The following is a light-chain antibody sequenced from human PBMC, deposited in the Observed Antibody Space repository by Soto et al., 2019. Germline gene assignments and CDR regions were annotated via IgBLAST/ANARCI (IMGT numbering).Light chain of an antibody. V-gene: IGLV7-46*01. Sequence: QAVVTQEPSLTVSPGGTVTLTCGSSTGAVTSNHHPYWFQQMAGQAPRTLIYDTSNKHSWTPARFSGSLLGDKAALTLSGAQPEDEARYYCLLSYNAARVFGGGTKLTVL. CDR2: DTS. CDR3: LLSYNAARV. CDR1: TGAVTSNHH. J-gene: IGLJ2*01.